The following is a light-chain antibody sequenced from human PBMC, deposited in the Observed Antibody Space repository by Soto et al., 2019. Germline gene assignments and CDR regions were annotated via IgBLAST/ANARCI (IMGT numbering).Light chain of an antibody. Sequence: QAASVSGSPGQSITISCTGTNSDVGGYNYVSWYQQHQGKAPKLLIFEVNNRPSGISDRFSGSKSGNTASLTISGLQAEDEAVYYCRSYSSSSTLRVFGGGTKLTVL. CDR3: RSYSSSSTLRV. J-gene: IGLJ3*02. CDR1: NSDVGGYNY. V-gene: IGLV2-14*01. CDR2: EVN.